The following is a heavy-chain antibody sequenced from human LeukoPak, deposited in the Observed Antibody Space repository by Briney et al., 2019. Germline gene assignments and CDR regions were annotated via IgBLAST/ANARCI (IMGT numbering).Heavy chain of an antibody. Sequence: QPGRSLRLSCTASGFTFGDYAMSWVRQAPGKGLQWVGFIRSKAYGGTTEYAASVKGRFTISRDDSKSIAYLQMNSLKTEDTAVYYCTRGGTYYDFWSGYYNFDYWGQGTLVTVSS. D-gene: IGHD3-3*01. V-gene: IGHV3-49*04. CDR2: IRSKAYGGTT. CDR3: TRGGTYYDFWSGYYNFDY. CDR1: GFTFGDYA. J-gene: IGHJ4*02.